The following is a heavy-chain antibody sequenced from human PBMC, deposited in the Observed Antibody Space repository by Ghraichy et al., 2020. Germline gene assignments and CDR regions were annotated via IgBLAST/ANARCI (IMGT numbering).Heavy chain of an antibody. V-gene: IGHV4-34*01. CDR1: GGSFSGYY. CDR2: INHSGST. D-gene: IGHD4-11*01. J-gene: IGHJ6*03. Sequence: SETLFLTCAVYGGSFSGYYWSWIRQPPGKGLEWIGEINHSGSTNYNPSLKSRVTISVDTSKNQFSLKLSSVTAADTAVYYCARGYTVSYYYYYMDVWGKGTTVTVSS. CDR3: ARGYTVSYYYYYMDV.